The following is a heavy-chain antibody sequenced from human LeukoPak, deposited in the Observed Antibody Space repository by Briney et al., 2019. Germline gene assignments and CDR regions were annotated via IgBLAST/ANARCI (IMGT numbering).Heavy chain of an antibody. CDR3: AGDYIWGRLF. CDR2: IWAAGNDD. D-gene: IGHD3-16*01. CDR1: GFSFSLYG. V-gene: IGHV3-33*01. Sequence: TGGSLRLSCGASGFSFSLYGMHWVRQAPGKGLEWVAFIWAAGNDDFYADSVKGRFTVSRDNAKNTLFLEMNSLRDEDTAVYYCAGDYIWGRLFWGQGTLVTVSS. J-gene: IGHJ4*01.